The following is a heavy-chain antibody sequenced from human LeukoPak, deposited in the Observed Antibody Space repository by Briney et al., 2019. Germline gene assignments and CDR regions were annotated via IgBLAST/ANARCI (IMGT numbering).Heavy chain of an antibody. Sequence: GGSLRLSCEGSRFNVRNYAMHWVRQAPGKGLEWVSAISGNGRDTFYTDSVKGRFTISRDNSKNTLYLQMHSLRAEDTAIYYRARAAAVCSSTSCYGHYWGQGTLVTVSS. D-gene: IGHD2-2*01. J-gene: IGHJ4*02. V-gene: IGHV3-23*01. CDR3: ARAAAVCSSTSCYGHY. CDR1: RFNVRNYA. CDR2: ISGNGRDT.